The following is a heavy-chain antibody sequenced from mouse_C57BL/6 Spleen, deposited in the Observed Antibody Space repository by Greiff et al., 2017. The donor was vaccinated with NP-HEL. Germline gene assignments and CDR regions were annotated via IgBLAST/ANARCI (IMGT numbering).Heavy chain of an antibody. Sequence: EVMLVESGGDLVKPGGSLKLSCAASGFTFSSYGMSWVRQTPDKRLEWVATISSGGSYTNYPDSVKGRFTISRDNAKNTLYLQMSSLQSEDTAMYYCARRETLDFDYWGQGTTLTVSS. CDR3: ARRETLDFDY. CDR1: GFTFSSYG. J-gene: IGHJ2*01. V-gene: IGHV5-6*02. CDR2: ISSGGSYT.